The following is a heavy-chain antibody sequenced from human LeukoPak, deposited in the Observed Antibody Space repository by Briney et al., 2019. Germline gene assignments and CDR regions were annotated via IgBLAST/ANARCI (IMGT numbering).Heavy chain of an antibody. D-gene: IGHD4-17*01. V-gene: IGHV3-21*01. CDR2: ISSSSSYI. J-gene: IGHJ3*02. Sequence: GGSLRLSCAASGFTFSSYSMNWVRQAPGKGLGWVSSISSSSSYIYYADSVKGRFTISRDNAKNSLYLQMNSLRAEDTAVYYCARDWTTVTTGRAFDIWGQGTMVTVSS. CDR3: ARDWTTVTTGRAFDI. CDR1: GFTFSSYS.